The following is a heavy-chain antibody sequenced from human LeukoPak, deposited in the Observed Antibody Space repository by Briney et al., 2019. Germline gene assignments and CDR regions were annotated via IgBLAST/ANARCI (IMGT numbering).Heavy chain of an antibody. CDR3: AKDGPDGLATIGNFDS. J-gene: IGHJ4*02. D-gene: IGHD5-24*01. Sequence: GGSLRLSCAASGFTFSSYAMSWVRQAPGKGLEWVSAISGSGGSTYYADSVKGRFTISRDNSKNTLYLQMNSLRAEDTAVYYCAKDGPDGLATIGNFDSWGQGTLVTVSS. V-gene: IGHV3-23*01. CDR2: ISGSGGST. CDR1: GFTFSSYA.